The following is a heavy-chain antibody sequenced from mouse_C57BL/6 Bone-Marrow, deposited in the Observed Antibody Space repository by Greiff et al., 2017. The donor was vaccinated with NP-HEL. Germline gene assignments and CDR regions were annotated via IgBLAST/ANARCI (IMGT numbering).Heavy chain of an antibody. V-gene: IGHV1-59*01. J-gene: IGHJ1*03. CDR2: IDPSDSYT. Sequence: QVQLQQPGAELVRPGTSVKLSCKASGYTFTSYWMHWVKQRPGQGLEWIGVIDPSDSYTNYNQKFKGKATLTVDTSSSTAYMQLSSLTSEDSAVYCGARSVPVEGYFDVWGTGTTVTVSS. CDR1: GYTFTSYW. CDR3: ARSVPVEGYFDV.